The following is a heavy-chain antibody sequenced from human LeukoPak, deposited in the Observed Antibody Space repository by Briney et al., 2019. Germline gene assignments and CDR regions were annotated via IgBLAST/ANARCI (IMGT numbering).Heavy chain of an antibody. V-gene: IGHV1-18*01. CDR1: GYTFTSYG. Sequence: GASVKVSCKASGYTFTSYGISWVRQAPGQGLEWMGWISAYNGNTNYAQKLQGRVTMTTDTSTSTAYMELRSLRSDDTAVYYCARDLAGGGTTGEYFQHWGQGTLVTVSS. CDR3: ARDLAGGGTTGEYFQH. D-gene: IGHD2-8*02. CDR2: ISAYNGNT. J-gene: IGHJ1*01.